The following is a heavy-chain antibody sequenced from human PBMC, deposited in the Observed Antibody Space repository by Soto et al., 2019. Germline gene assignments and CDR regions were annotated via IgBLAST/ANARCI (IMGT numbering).Heavy chain of an antibody. V-gene: IGHV4-31*03. CDR2: IYYSGST. CDR3: ARYDDYVWGLDY. CDR1: GGSISRGGYY. J-gene: IGHJ4*02. Sequence: SETLSLTCTVSGGSISRGGYYWSWIRQHPGKGLEWIGYIYYSGSTYYNPSLKSRVTISVDTSKNQFSLKLSSVTAADTAVYYCARYDDYVWGLDYWGQGNLVTVSS. D-gene: IGHD3-16*01.